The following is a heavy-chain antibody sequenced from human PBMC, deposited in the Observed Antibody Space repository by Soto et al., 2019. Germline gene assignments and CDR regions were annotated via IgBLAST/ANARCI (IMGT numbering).Heavy chain of an antibody. CDR1: GFTFSSYA. V-gene: IGHV3-23*01. J-gene: IGHJ4*02. Sequence: QLLESGGGLVQPGGSLRLSCAASGFTFSSYAMSWVRQAPGKGLEWVSAITGSGSSTYYADSLKGRSTISRDNSKNTLYLQMNSLRVEDTAVYYCAKVKDIVGGYLDYWGQGTLVTVSS. CDR2: ITGSGSST. CDR3: AKVKDIVGGYLDY. D-gene: IGHD2-15*01.